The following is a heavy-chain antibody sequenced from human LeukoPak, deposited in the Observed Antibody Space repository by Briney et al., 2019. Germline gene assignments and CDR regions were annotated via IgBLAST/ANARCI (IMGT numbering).Heavy chain of an antibody. CDR1: GFTFSSYQ. D-gene: IGHD2-15*01. CDR2: ISTSSITK. Sequence: PGGSLRLSCEASGFTFSSYQMNWVRQAPGKGPEWLSYISTSSITKYYADSVKGRFTISRDDAKNSLSLQMNSLRADDTAVYYCAKEMGFCSGGSCYRWFDSWGQGTLVTVSS. V-gene: IGHV3-48*01. J-gene: IGHJ5*01. CDR3: AKEMGFCSGGSCYRWFDS.